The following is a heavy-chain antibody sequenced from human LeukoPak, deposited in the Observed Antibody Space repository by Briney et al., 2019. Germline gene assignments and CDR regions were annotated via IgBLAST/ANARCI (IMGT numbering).Heavy chain of an antibody. CDR2: ISSSSSYI. Sequence: SGGSLRLSCAASGFTFSSYSMNWVRQAPGKGLEWVSSISSSSSYIYYADSVKGRFTISRDNAKNSLYLQMNSLRAEDTAVYYCARGFIAAASGFDYWGQGTLVTVSS. CDR3: ARGFIAAASGFDY. D-gene: IGHD6-13*01. V-gene: IGHV3-21*01. J-gene: IGHJ4*02. CDR1: GFTFSSYS.